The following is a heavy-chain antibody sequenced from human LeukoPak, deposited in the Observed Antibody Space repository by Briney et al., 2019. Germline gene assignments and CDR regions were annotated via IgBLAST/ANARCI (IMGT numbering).Heavy chain of an antibody. V-gene: IGHV1-8*01. CDR1: GYTFTSYD. Sequence: ASVKVSCTASGYTFTSYDINWVRQATGQGLEWMGWMNPNSGNTGYAQKFQGRVTMTRNTSISTAYMELCSLRSEDTAVYYCARVNYDSSGYYYNYWGQGTLVTVSS. J-gene: IGHJ4*02. CDR3: ARVNYDSSGYYYNY. CDR2: MNPNSGNT. D-gene: IGHD3-22*01.